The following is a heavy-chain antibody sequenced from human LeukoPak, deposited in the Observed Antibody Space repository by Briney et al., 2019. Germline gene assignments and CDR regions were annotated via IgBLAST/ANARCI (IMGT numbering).Heavy chain of an antibody. CDR1: GFTFDGYA. CDR2: ISWNSGSI. D-gene: IGHD6-19*01. V-gene: IGHV3-9*01. Sequence: PGGSLRLSCAASGFTFDGYAMHWVRQAPGKGLEWVSGISWNSGSIGYADSVKGRFTISRDNAKNSLYLQMNSLRAEDTALYYCAKDKGGGWYGGDYWGQGTLVTVSS. CDR3: AKDKGGGWYGGDY. J-gene: IGHJ4*02.